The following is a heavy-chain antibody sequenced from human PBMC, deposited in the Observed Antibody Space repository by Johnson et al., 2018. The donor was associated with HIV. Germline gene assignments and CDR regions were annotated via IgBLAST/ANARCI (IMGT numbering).Heavy chain of an antibody. CDR2: IYSGGST. Sequence: VQLVESGGGVVQPGRSLRLSCAASGFAVSSNYMSWVRQAPGKGLAWVSVIYSGGSTYYADSVKGRFTISRDNSKNTLYLQMNSLRAEDTAVYYCARVIRLGAVRLRHAFDIWGQGTMVTVSS. J-gene: IGHJ3*02. D-gene: IGHD4-17*01. CDR1: GFAVSSNY. CDR3: ARVIRLGAVRLRHAFDI. V-gene: IGHV3-53*01.